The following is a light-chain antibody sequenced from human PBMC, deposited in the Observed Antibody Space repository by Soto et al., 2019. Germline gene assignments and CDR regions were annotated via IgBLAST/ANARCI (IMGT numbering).Light chain of an antibody. CDR2: WAS. CDR1: QSVLYSSNNKNY. V-gene: IGKV4-1*01. Sequence: DIVMTQSPDSLAVSLGERATINCKSSQSVLYSSNNKNYLAWYQQKPGQPPKLLIYWASTRESGVPDRFSGSGSGTDFTLTISSLQAEDGAVYYCQQYYSTSPTFGGGTKVEIK. CDR3: QQYYSTSPT. J-gene: IGKJ4*01.